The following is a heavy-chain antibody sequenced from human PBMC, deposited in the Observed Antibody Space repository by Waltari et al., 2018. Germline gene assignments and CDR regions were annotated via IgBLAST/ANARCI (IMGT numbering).Heavy chain of an antibody. J-gene: IGHJ4*02. Sequence: EVQLVESGGGLVQPGRSLRLSCTASGFTFGAYAMSWVRQAPGKGLEWVGFIRSKAYGGTTEYAASVKGRFTISRDDSKSIAYLQMNSLKTEDTAVYYCTRGGSSSEFWGQGTLVTVSS. D-gene: IGHD6-6*01. CDR2: IRSKAYGGTT. CDR3: TRGGSSSEF. V-gene: IGHV3-49*04. CDR1: GFTFGAYA.